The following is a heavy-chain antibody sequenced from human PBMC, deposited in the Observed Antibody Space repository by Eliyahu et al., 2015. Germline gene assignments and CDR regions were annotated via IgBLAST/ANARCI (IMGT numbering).Heavy chain of an antibody. Sequence: QVQLQESGPGLVKPSGTLSLTCTXSGGSISXTXWWNWVRQPPGKGLEWIGKIYESGSTSYNPXLKSRVTISVDTSKNQFSLRLSSVTAADTALYYCASPTLNSGYDVFDYWGQGILVTVSS. V-gene: IGHV4-4*02. CDR2: IYESGST. J-gene: IGHJ4*02. CDR3: ASPTLNSGYDVFDY. CDR1: GGSISXTXW. D-gene: IGHD5-12*01.